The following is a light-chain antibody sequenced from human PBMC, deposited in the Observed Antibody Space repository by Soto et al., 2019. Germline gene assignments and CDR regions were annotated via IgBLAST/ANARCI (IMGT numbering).Light chain of an antibody. J-gene: IGKJ1*01. CDR2: KAS. CDR1: QSISSW. Sequence: DIQMTQSPSTLSASVGDRVTITCRASQSISSWLAWYQQKPGKAPKLLIYKASSLESGVPSRFSSRGSGTESTLTISRLQPDDFATYYGQQYNSLWTFGQGTKVEIK. CDR3: QQYNSLWT. V-gene: IGKV1-5*03.